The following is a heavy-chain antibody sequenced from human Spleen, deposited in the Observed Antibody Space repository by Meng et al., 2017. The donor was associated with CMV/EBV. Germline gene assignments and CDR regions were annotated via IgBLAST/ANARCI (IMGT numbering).Heavy chain of an antibody. Sequence: GGSLRLSCQGSGYSFTTYWIGWVRQMPGKGLEWMGIIYPDDSDTRYSPSFQGQVTISVDKSINTAYLQWNSLKASDTAMYYCARPVIGSYYGNWGQGTPVTVSS. CDR3: ARPVIGSYYGN. CDR1: GYSFTTYW. D-gene: IGHD1-26*01. J-gene: IGHJ4*02. CDR2: IYPDDSDT. V-gene: IGHV5-51*01.